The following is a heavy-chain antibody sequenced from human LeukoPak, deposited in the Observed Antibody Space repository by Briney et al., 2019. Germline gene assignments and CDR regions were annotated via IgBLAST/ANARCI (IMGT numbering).Heavy chain of an antibody. V-gene: IGHV3-30-3*01. CDR2: ISYDGSNK. D-gene: IGHD7-27*01. Sequence: PGRSLRLSCAASGFTFSSYAMHWVRQAPGEGLEWVAVISYDGSNKYYADSVKGRFTISRDNSKNTLYLQMNSLRAEDTAVYYCATPLGPGRHYYYYYGMDVWGQGTTVTVSS. CDR3: ATPLGPGRHYYYYYGMDV. J-gene: IGHJ6*02. CDR1: GFTFSSYA.